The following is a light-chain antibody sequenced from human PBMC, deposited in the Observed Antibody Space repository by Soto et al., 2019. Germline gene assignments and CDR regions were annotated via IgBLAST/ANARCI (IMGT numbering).Light chain of an antibody. V-gene: IGKV3-11*01. CDR1: QSVSSY. CDR2: DAS. Sequence: EIVITQSPATLSVSPGERATLSFRASQSVSSYLAWYQQKPGQAPRLLIYDASNRATGIPARFSGSGSGTDFTLTISSLEPEDFAVYYCQQRSNWPPITFGQGTRLEI. CDR3: QQRSNWPPIT. J-gene: IGKJ5*01.